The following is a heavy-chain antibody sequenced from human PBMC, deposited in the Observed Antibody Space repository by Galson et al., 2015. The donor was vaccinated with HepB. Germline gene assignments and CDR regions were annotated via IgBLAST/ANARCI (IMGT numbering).Heavy chain of an antibody. CDR1: GYTFTSYA. Sequence: SVKVSCKASGYTFTSYAMHWVRQAPGQRLEWMGWINAGNGNTKYSQKFQGRVTITRDTSASTAYMELSSLRSEDTAVYYCARDLGATGTTNFDYWGQGTLVTVSS. CDR2: INAGNGNT. D-gene: IGHD1-1*01. V-gene: IGHV1-3*01. CDR3: ARDLGATGTTNFDY. J-gene: IGHJ4*02.